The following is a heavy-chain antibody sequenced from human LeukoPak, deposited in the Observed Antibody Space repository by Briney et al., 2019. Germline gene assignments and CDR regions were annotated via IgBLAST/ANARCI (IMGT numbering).Heavy chain of an antibody. V-gene: IGHV3-74*03. J-gene: IGHJ4*02. Sequence: GGSLRLSCAASGFTFSSYWMHWVRQAPGKGLVWVSRIKTDGSSTTYADSVKGRYTISRDNAKNTLCLQMNSVRAEDTAVYYCAGGYSVTHWGQGILVTVSS. CDR2: IKTDGSST. D-gene: IGHD1-1*01. CDR1: GFTFSSYW. CDR3: AGGYSVTH.